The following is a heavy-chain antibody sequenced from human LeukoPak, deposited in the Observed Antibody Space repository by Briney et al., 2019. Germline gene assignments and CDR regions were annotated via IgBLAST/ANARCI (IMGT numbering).Heavy chain of an antibody. CDR3: ARQYCGGDCYSYYYYYMDV. Sequence: GGSLRLSCAASGFTFSSYSMNWVRQAPGKGLEWVSYISSSSSTIYYADSVKGRFTISRDNTKNSLYLQMNSLRAEDTAVYYCARQYCGGDCYSYYYYYMDVWGKGTTVTISS. J-gene: IGHJ6*03. CDR1: GFTFSSYS. CDR2: ISSSSSTI. D-gene: IGHD2-21*02. V-gene: IGHV3-48*01.